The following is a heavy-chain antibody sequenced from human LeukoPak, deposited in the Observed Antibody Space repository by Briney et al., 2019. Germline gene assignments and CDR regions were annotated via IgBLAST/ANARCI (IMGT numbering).Heavy chain of an antibody. CDR3: ARVYSSSWYVDY. CDR1: GYTFTGYY. D-gene: IGHD6-13*01. J-gene: IGHJ4*02. Sequence: ASVKVSCKASGYTFTGYYMHWVRQAPGQGLEWMGWINPNNGGTNYAQKFQGRVTMTRDTSISTAYMELSRLRSDDTAVYYCARVYSSSWYVDYWGQGPLVTVSS. CDR2: INPNNGGT. V-gene: IGHV1-2*02.